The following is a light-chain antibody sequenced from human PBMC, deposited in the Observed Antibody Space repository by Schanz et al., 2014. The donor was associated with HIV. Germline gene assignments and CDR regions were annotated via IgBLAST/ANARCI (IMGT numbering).Light chain of an antibody. V-gene: IGKV1-9*01. CDR2: AAS. Sequence: IQLTQSPSSLSASVGDRVTITCRARQGISSYLAWYQQKPGKPPKVLIYAASTLQSGVPSRFSGSGSGTDFTLTISSLQPEDFATYYCQQLASYPLTFGGGTKVEIK. CDR1: QGISSY. J-gene: IGKJ4*01. CDR3: QQLASYPLT.